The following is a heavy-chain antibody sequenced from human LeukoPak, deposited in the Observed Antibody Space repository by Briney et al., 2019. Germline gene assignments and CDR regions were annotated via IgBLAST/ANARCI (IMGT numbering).Heavy chain of an antibody. J-gene: IGHJ4*02. V-gene: IGHV3-21*04. D-gene: IGHD6-19*01. Sequence: GGSLRLSCAASGFTFSSYSMNWVRQAPGKGLEWVSSISSSSSYIDYADSVKGRFTISRDNAKNSLYLQMNSLRAEDTAVYYCARDLKMGYSSGRYSWGTGSSNDYWGQGTLVTVSS. CDR2: ISSSSSYI. CDR3: ARDLKMGYSSGRYSWGTGSSNDY. CDR1: GFTFSSYS.